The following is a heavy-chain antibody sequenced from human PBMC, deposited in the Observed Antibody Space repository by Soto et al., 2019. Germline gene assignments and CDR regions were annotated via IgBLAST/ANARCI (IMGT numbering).Heavy chain of an antibody. CDR2: AHHSGRT. CDR3: ARRIVATETFDY. CDR1: GNSMGSSNW. D-gene: IGHD5-12*01. Sequence: SETLSLTCSVSGNSMGSSNWWSWVRQPPGKGLEWIGEAHHSGRTNYNPSLKSRVTISVDTSQKLFSLKLASVTAADTDVYYCARRIVATETFDYWGQGTLVTV. J-gene: IGHJ4*02. V-gene: IGHV4-4*02.